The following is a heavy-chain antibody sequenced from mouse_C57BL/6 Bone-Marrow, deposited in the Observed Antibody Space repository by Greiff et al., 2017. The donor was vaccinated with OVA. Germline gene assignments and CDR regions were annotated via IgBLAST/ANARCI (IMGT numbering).Heavy chain of an antibody. J-gene: IGHJ2*01. CDR2: ISDGGSYT. D-gene: IGHD1-1*01. CDR3: ARDDYYGSSYYFDY. V-gene: IGHV5-4*01. Sequence: EVMLVESGGGLVKPGGSLKLSCAASGFTFSSYAMSWVRQTPEKRLEWVATISDGGSYTYYPDNVKGRFTISRDNAKNNLYLQMSHLKSEDTAMYYCARDDYYGSSYYFDYWGQGTTLTVSS. CDR1: GFTFSSYA.